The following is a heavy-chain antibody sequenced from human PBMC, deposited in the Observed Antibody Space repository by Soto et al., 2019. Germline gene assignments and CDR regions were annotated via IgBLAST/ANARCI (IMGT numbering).Heavy chain of an antibody. J-gene: IGHJ5*02. CDR3: AHRTWIQLGRAGPGGWFDP. D-gene: IGHD5-18*01. CDR2: IYWNDDK. CDR1: GFSLSTSGVG. V-gene: IGHV2-5*01. Sequence: QITLKESGPTLVKPTQTLTLTCTFSGFSLSTSGVGVGWIRQPPGKALEWLALIYWNDDKRYSPSLKSRLTITKHTSKNQVVLAMTNMDPVYTATYYCAHRTWIQLGRAGPGGWFDPWGQGTLVTVSS.